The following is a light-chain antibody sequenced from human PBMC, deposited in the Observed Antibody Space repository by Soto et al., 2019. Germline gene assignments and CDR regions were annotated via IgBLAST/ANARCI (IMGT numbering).Light chain of an antibody. V-gene: IGKV3-20*01. CDR3: QQYDSSPPIT. CDR2: DAS. Sequence: GLSQSPGTVSLPPGERATLSCRASQIMMRKYLAFYQQRFGQAPRLLLYDASRRANGIPDRFSGSGSGTAFTLTISGLEPEDFAVYYCQQYDSSPPITFGQGTRLEIK. J-gene: IGKJ5*01. CDR1: QIMMRKY.